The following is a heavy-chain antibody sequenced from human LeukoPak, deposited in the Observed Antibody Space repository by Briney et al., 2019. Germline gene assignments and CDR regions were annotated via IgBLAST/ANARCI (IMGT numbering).Heavy chain of an antibody. V-gene: IGHV4-38-2*02. Sequence: PSETLSLTCTVSGYSISSGYYWGWIRQPPGKGLEWIGSIYHSGSTYYNPSLKSRVTISVDTSKNQFSLKLSSVTAADTAVYYCAKVDFWSGYCDYWGQGTLVTVSS. CDR1: GYSISSGYY. CDR3: AKVDFWSGYCDY. J-gene: IGHJ4*02. D-gene: IGHD3-3*01. CDR2: IYHSGST.